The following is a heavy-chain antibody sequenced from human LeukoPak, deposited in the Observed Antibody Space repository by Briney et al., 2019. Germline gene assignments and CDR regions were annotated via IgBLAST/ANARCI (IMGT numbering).Heavy chain of an antibody. Sequence: GGSLRLSCEAAGFTFSDYYMSWIRQAPGKGLEWVSYISSDASIIYYAHSVKRRFTISRDNAENSLYLQMNSLRAEDSAVYYCARRKFSSSWSPNEFYFDYWGQGTLATVSS. J-gene: IGHJ4*02. D-gene: IGHD6-13*01. CDR1: GFTFSDYY. V-gene: IGHV3-11*01. CDR3: ARRKFSSSWSPNEFYFDY. CDR2: ISSDASII.